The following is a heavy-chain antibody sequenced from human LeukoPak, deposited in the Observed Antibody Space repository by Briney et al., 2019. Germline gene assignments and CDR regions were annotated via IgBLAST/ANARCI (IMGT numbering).Heavy chain of an antibody. V-gene: IGHV3-23*01. CDR2: ISRSSNYI. D-gene: IGHD5-24*01. CDR1: GFTFTTYD. J-gene: IGHJ4*02. Sequence: GGSLRLSCSASGFTFTTYDMTWVRQAPGEGLEWVSTISRSSNYIYYADSVKGRFTISRDNSKNTLYLQMNSLRAEDTAVYYCAKSGYNRFDYWGQGTLVTVSS. CDR3: AKSGYNRFDY.